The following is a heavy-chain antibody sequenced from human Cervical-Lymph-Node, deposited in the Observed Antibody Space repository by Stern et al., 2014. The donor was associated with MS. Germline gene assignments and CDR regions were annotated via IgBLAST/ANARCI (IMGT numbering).Heavy chain of an antibody. V-gene: IGHV1-69*01. D-gene: IGHD3-10*01. CDR2: IIPVLSTI. Sequence: QMKLVQSGAEVKKPGSSGKVSCKASGGTSNSHGISWVRQAPGQVLEWMGGIIPVLSTIDYEQKFQGRVTITADESTSTTYMELSSLRSEDTAVYYCARRGSARRGSGWLDPWGQGTLVTVSS. CDR1: GGTSNSHG. J-gene: IGHJ5*02. CDR3: ARRGSARRGSGWLDP.